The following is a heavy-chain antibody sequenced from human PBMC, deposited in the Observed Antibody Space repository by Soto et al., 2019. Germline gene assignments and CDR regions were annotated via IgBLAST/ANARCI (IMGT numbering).Heavy chain of an antibody. CDR3: ARDRPMVRGVITGMDV. CDR2: IYYSGST. D-gene: IGHD3-10*01. CDR1: GGSISSGGYY. Sequence: PSETLSLTCTVSGGSISSGGYYWSWIRQHPGKGLEWIGYIYYSGSTYYNPSLKSRVTISVDTSKNQFSLKLSSVTAADTAVYYCARDRPMVRGVITGMDVWGQGTTVTVSS. V-gene: IGHV4-31*03. J-gene: IGHJ6*02.